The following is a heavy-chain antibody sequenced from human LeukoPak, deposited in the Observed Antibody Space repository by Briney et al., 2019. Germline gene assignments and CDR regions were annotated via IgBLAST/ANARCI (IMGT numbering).Heavy chain of an antibody. J-gene: IGHJ5*02. CDR2: IYYSGST. CDR3: ARDRGYYYDSSGYYSKTSWFDP. V-gene: IGHV4-59*01. CDR1: GGSISSYY. D-gene: IGHD3-22*01. Sequence: SETLSLTCTVPGGSISSYYWSWIRQPPGKGLEWIGYIYYSGSTNYNPSLKSRVTISVDTSKNQFSLKLSSVTAADTAVYYCARDRGYYYDSSGYYSKTSWFDPWGQGTLVTVSS.